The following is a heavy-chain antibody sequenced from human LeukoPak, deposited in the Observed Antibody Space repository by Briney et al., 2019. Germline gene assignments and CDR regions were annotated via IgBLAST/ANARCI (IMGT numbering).Heavy chain of an antibody. CDR2: IYHSGST. Sequence: SETLSLTCAVSGGSISGTNWWSWVRQPPGKGLEWIGEIYHSGSTNYNPSLKSRVTISVDKSKNQFSLKLTCVTAADTAVYYCARNYGDNNFDYWGQGTLVTVSS. J-gene: IGHJ4*02. CDR3: ARNYGDNNFDY. D-gene: IGHD4-17*01. CDR1: GGSISGTNW. V-gene: IGHV4-4*02.